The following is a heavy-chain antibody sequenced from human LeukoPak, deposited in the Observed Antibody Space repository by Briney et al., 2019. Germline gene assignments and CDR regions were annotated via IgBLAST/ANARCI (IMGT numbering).Heavy chain of an antibody. CDR3: SRENGAFSPFGY. D-gene: IGHD2-8*01. V-gene: IGHV4-4*02. J-gene: IGHJ4*02. CDR1: GGSISNTNW. CDR2: ISLTGLT. Sequence: SETLSLTCGVSGGSISNTNWWSWVRKPPGQGLEWIGEISLTGLTHYNPSLESRVTVSLDKSKNQLSLNLTSVTAADTAVYYCSRENGAFSPFGYWGQGTLVTVLS.